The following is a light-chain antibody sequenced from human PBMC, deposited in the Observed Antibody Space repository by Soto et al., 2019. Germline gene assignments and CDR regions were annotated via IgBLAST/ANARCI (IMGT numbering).Light chain of an antibody. CDR2: DVS. Sequence: QSVLTQPASVSWSPGQSIAISCTGSSSDVGGYNYVSWYQQHSGKAPKLMIYDVSSRPSGVSDRFSGSKSGNTASLTISGLQAEDEAEYYCSSYTSSSTVIFGGGTKLTV. J-gene: IGLJ2*01. CDR3: SSYTSSSTVI. CDR1: SSDVGGYNY. V-gene: IGLV2-14*03.